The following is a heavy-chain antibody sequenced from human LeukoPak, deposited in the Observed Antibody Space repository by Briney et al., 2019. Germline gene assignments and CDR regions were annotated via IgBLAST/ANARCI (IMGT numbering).Heavy chain of an antibody. V-gene: IGHV3-30-3*01. CDR1: GFTFSSYA. CDR3: ARVPSSFWSGYYSFEY. Sequence: PGGSLRLSCAASGFTFSSYAMHWVRQAPGKGLEWVAVISYDGSNKYYADSVKGRFTISRDNSKNTLYLQMNSLRAEDTAVYYCARVPSSFWSGYYSFEYWGQGTLVTVSS. CDR2: ISYDGSNK. D-gene: IGHD3-3*01. J-gene: IGHJ4*02.